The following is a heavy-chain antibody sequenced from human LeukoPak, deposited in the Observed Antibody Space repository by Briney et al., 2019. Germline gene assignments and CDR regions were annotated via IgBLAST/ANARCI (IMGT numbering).Heavy chain of an antibody. V-gene: IGHV1-18*01. CDR3: ARGYRLAAAGSFDY. CDR2: ISAYNGNI. Sequence: WASAKVSCKASGYTFTSYGISWVRQAPGQGLEWMGWISAYNGNINYAQKLQGRVTMTTDTSTSTAYMELRSLRSDDTAVYYCARGYRLAAAGSFDYWGQGTLVTVSS. J-gene: IGHJ4*02. D-gene: IGHD6-13*01. CDR1: GYTFTSYG.